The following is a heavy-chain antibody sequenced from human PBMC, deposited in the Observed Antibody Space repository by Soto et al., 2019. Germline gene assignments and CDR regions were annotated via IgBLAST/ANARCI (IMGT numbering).Heavy chain of an antibody. D-gene: IGHD6-13*01. V-gene: IGHV2-5*02. CDR3: AHRRPYSKSPEYFFEY. J-gene: IGHJ4*02. Sequence: QITLKESGPTLVKPTQTLTLTCTFSGFSLSTSGVDVGWIRQPPGKALEWLALIYWDDDKRYSPSLNNRLTNTNGTSRNQVVLKMTHMHPLDTATYYCAHRRPYSKSPEYFFEYWGQGILVTVSS. CDR1: GFSLSTSGVD. CDR2: IYWDDDK.